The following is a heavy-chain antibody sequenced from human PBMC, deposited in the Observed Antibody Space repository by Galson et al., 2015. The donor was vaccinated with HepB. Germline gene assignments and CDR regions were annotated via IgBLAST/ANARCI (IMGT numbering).Heavy chain of an antibody. D-gene: IGHD3-10*01. CDR3: AGFRGVFAPFDY. Sequence: SETLSLTCTVSGGSISSYYWSWVPQPPGKGLEWIGYIHHSGRIDYNPALKSRVTISVDTSKSQLSLRLSSVTAADTAMYYCAGFRGVFAPFDYWGQGTLVTVSS. CDR2: IHHSGRI. V-gene: IGHV4-59*08. CDR1: GGSISSYY. J-gene: IGHJ4*02.